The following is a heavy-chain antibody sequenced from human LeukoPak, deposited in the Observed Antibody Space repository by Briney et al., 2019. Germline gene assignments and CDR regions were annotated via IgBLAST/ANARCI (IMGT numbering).Heavy chain of an antibody. Sequence: GEALQISSNGACYSFTSYWIGWGRQMPGKGGEGMGIIYPGDSDTRYCAYFQGQVTISADKSITTAYLQWSSLKASDTAMYYCARRSGGLDYWGQGTLVTVSS. V-gene: IGHV5-51*01. CDR3: ARRSGGLDY. D-gene: IGHD2-15*01. J-gene: IGHJ4*02. CDR2: IYPGDSDT. CDR1: CYSFTSYW.